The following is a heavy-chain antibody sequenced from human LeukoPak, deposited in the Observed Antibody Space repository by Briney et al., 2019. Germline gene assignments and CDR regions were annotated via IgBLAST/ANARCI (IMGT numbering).Heavy chain of an antibody. V-gene: IGHV4-34*01. D-gene: IGHD5-18*01. CDR3: ARGDTAMATSSYMDV. Sequence: PSETLSLTCAVYGGSFSGYYWSWIRQPPGKGLEWIGEINHSGSTNYNPSLKSRVTISVDTSKNQFSLKLSSVTAADTAVYYCARGDTAMATSSYMDVWGKGTTVTVSS. J-gene: IGHJ6*03. CDR2: INHSGST. CDR1: GGSFSGYY.